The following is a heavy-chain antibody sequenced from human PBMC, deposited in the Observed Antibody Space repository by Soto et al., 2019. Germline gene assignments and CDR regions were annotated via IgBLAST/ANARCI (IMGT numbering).Heavy chain of an antibody. J-gene: IGHJ6*02. V-gene: IGHV3-23*01. D-gene: IGHD4-17*01. CDR3: AKDSQLRASGVQRYYYGMDV. CDR2: ISGSGGST. CDR1: GFTFSSYA. Sequence: WVSLRLSCAASGFTFSSYAMSWVRQAPGKGLEWVSAISGSGGSTYYADSVKGRFTISRDNSKNTLYLQMNSLRAEDTAVYYCAKDSQLRASGVQRYYYGMDVWGQGTAVTVS.